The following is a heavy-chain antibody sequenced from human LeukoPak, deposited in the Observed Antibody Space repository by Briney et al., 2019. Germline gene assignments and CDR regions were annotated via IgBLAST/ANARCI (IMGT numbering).Heavy chain of an antibody. V-gene: IGHV4-34*01. CDR1: GGSFSGYY. Sequence: SETLSLTCAVYGGSFSGYYWSWIRQPPGKGLEWIGEINHSGSTNYNPSLKSRVTIPVDTSKNQFSLKLSSVTAADTAVYYCARVHRIVVVPAARRHRYYGMDVWGQGTTVTVSS. CDR2: INHSGST. J-gene: IGHJ6*02. D-gene: IGHD2-2*01. CDR3: ARVHRIVVVPAARRHRYYGMDV.